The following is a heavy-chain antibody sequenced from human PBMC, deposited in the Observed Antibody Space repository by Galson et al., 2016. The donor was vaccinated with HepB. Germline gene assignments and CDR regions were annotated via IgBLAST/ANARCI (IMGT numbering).Heavy chain of an antibody. J-gene: IGHJ3*01. Sequence: SLRLSCAASGFIFSNYAMIWVRQAPGKGLEWVSAISRGSGGGTYYADSVKGRFTISRDNSKNTLYLQVNSLRGDDTAVYHCAKTAPYGTGRAGAFDVWGQGTLVTVSS. V-gene: IGHV3-23*01. CDR3: AKTAPYGTGRAGAFDV. CDR1: GFIFSNYA. D-gene: IGHD3-10*01. CDR2: ISRGSGGGT.